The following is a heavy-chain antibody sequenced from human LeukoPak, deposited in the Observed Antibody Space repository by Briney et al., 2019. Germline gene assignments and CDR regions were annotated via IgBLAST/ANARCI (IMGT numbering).Heavy chain of an antibody. Sequence: SVKVSCKASGGTFSSYAISWVRQAPGQGLEWMGRIIPIFGTANYAQKFQGRVTITTDESTSTAYMELSSLRSEDTAVYYCAGAPQWLQFHYYFDYWGQGTLVTVSS. J-gene: IGHJ4*02. V-gene: IGHV1-69*05. D-gene: IGHD5-24*01. CDR3: AGAPQWLQFHYYFDY. CDR2: IIPIFGTA. CDR1: GGTFSSYA.